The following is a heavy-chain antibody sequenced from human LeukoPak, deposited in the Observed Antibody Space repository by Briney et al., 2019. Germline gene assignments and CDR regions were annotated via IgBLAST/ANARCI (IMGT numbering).Heavy chain of an antibody. Sequence: SETLSLTCTVSGGSITSGGYYWSWIRQPAGKGLEWIGRIYASGSTKYTPYLKSRLTISLDTSKNQFSLKLSSVTAADTAVYYCAKGGYCSSTSCYTSAFDIWGQGTMVTVSS. CDR2: IYASGST. CDR1: GGSITSGGYY. J-gene: IGHJ3*02. D-gene: IGHD2-2*02. V-gene: IGHV4-61*02. CDR3: AKGGYCSSTSCYTSAFDI.